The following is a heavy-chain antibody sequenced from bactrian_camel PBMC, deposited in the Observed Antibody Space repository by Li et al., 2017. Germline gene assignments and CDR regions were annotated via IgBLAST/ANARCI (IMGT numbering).Heavy chain of an antibody. CDR1: GSRYNRYC. Sequence: HVQLVESGGDSVQTGGSLRLSCEVSGSRYNRYCMGWFRERQGNEREGVAATDADGSRHYADSVKGRFTISRDNAKDTLYLQMNSLKIEVTAVYYCALGSSRQATMTARGKGTQVTVS. V-gene: IGHV3S9*01. J-gene: IGHJ4*01. CDR2: TDADGSR. D-gene: IGHD3*01.